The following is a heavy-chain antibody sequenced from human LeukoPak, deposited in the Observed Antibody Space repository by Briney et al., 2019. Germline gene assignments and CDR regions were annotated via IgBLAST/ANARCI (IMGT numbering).Heavy chain of an antibody. CDR2: INPDSGDT. J-gene: IGHJ4*02. CDR1: GYTFSDYY. V-gene: IGHV1-2*02. D-gene: IGHD3-9*01. Sequence: GASVKVSCKASGYTFSDYYLHWVRQAPGQGLEWMGWINPDSGDTKFAQKFQGRVSMTRDTSISTAYMELSGLRSDDTAYYFCARVQYYNILTGSFQYWGQGTLVTVSS. CDR3: ARVQYYNILTGSFQY.